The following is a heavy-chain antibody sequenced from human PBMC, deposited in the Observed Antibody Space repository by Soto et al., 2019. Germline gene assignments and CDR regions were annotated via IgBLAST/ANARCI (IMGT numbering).Heavy chain of an antibody. CDR1: GYTFTDYH. V-gene: IGHV1-2*04. CDR3: ARETYYYDTSGYYFPWFDY. D-gene: IGHD3-22*01. Sequence: ASVKVCCRASGYTFTDYHIHWVRQAPGQGLEWMGWINPKSGGTKYAQKFQGWVTMTRDTSISTVYMELSRLRSADTAVYFCARETYYYDTSGYYFPWFDYWGQGALVTVSS. J-gene: IGHJ4*02. CDR2: INPKSGGT.